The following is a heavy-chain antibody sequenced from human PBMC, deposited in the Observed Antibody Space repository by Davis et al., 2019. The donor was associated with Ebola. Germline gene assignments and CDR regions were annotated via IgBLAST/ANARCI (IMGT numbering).Heavy chain of an antibody. V-gene: IGHV5-51*01. Sequence: TVSCKGSGYSFTSYWIGWVRQMPGKGLEWLGIIYPGDSDTRYSPSFEGQVTISVDRSISTAYLQWSSLKASDTAMYYCAKQESLYGSSDYWGQGTLVTVSS. CDR2: IYPGDSDT. CDR1: GYSFTSYW. D-gene: IGHD3-22*01. J-gene: IGHJ4*02. CDR3: AKQESLYGSSDY.